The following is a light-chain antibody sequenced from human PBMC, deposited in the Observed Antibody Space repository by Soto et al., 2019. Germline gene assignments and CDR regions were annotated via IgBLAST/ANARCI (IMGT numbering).Light chain of an antibody. CDR2: GAS. V-gene: IGKV3-20*01. J-gene: IGKJ1*01. CDR3: QQYGSSPQA. Sequence: EIVLTQSPGTLSLSPGERATLSCRASQSVSSNYLAWYQQKPGQAPRLLIYGASTRATGIPDRYSGSGSGTDFTLTISRLEPEYSEVDYCQQYGSSPQAFGQGTKVEI. CDR1: QSVSSNY.